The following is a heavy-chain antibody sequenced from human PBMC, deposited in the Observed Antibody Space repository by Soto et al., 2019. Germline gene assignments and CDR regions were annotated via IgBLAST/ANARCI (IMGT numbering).Heavy chain of an antibody. Sequence: EMQLVETGGGLVQPGGSLRLSCVASGLSVGTNYMTWVRQAPGKGLEWVSALYSGGSTYYADSVRGRFTISRDNSKNTVSRQMNSLRAEDTAVYYCARDDYSGSGPYDPWGQGTLVTVST. D-gene: IGHD3-10*01. CDR1: GLSVGTNY. V-gene: IGHV3-66*01. J-gene: IGHJ5*02. CDR3: ARDDYSGSGPYDP. CDR2: LYSGGST.